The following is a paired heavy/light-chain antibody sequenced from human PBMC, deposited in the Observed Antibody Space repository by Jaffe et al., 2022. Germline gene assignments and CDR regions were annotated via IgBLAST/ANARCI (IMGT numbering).Light chain of an antibody. CDR2: EGS. Sequence: QSALTQPASVSGSPGQSITISCTGTSSDVGSYNLVSWYQQHPGKAPKLMIYEGSKRPSGVSNRFSGSKSGNTASLTISGLQAEDEADYYCCSYAGSSTFYVFGTGTKVTVL. J-gene: IGLJ1*01. CDR3: CSYAGSSTFYV. CDR1: SSDVGSYNL. V-gene: IGLV2-23*01.
Heavy chain of an antibody. Sequence: QVQLQESGPGLVKPSETLSLTCTVSGGSISSYYWSWIRQPPGKGLEWIGYIYYSGSTNYNPSLKSRVTISVDTSKNQFSLKLSSVTAADTAVYYCASGAEITMVQGVIITGFSFDYWGQGTLVTVSS. D-gene: IGHD3-10*01. CDR2: IYYSGST. V-gene: IGHV4-59*01. CDR3: ASGAEITMVQGVIITGFSFDY. CDR1: GGSISSYY. J-gene: IGHJ4*02.